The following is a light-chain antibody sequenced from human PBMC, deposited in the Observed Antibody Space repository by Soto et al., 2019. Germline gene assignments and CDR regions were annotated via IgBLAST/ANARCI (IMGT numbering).Light chain of an antibody. CDR3: QQRKSYPIT. V-gene: IGKV1-9*01. Sequence: DLQLTQSPSFLSASVGDRVTITCRASQDINTCLAWYQQKPGKAPKLLIFAASTLQNGVPSRFSGSGSGTEFTVTITSLQPEDFATYYCQQRKSYPITFGQGTRLEIK. J-gene: IGKJ5*01. CDR1: QDINTC. CDR2: AAS.